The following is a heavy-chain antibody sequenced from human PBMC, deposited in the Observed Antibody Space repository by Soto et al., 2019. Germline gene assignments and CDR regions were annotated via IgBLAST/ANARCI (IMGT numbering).Heavy chain of an antibody. J-gene: IGHJ3*02. CDR2: IKQDGSEK. CDR1: GFTFSSYW. D-gene: IGHD2-15*01. Sequence: GGSLRLSCAASGFTFSSYWMSWVRQAPGKGLEWVANIKQDGSEKYYVDSVKGRFTISRDNAKNSLYLQMNSLRAEDTAVYYCARGPLGYCSGGSCLDAFDIWGQGTMVTVSS. V-gene: IGHV3-7*01. CDR3: ARGPLGYCSGGSCLDAFDI.